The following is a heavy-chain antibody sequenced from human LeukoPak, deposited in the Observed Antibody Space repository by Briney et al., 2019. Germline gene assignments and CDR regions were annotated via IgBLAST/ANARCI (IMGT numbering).Heavy chain of an antibody. V-gene: IGHV3-7*01. CDR3: ARETYYYDTAYLDY. CDR1: GFTFRSRW. Sequence: GGSLRLSCVVSGFTFRSRWMSWVRQAPGKGLEWVANIKEEGSEKYYVDSVKGRFTISRDNAKNSLYLQMNSLRAEDTAVYYCARETYYYDTAYLDYWGREPLVTVSS. D-gene: IGHD3-22*01. CDR2: IKEEGSEK. J-gene: IGHJ4*02.